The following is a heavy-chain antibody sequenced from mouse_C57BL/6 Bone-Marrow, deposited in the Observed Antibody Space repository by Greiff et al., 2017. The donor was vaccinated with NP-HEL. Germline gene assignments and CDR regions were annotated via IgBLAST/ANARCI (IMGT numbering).Heavy chain of an antibody. CDR1: GFTFSDYG. V-gene: IGHV5-17*01. Sequence: EVHLVESGGGLVKPGGSLKLSCAASGFTFSDYGMHWVRQAPEKGLEWVAYISSGSSTIYYADTVKGRFTISRDNAKNTLFLQMTSLRSEDTAMYYCAREGGYYVGWFAYWGQGTLVTVSA. J-gene: IGHJ3*01. CDR2: ISSGSSTI. D-gene: IGHD2-3*01. CDR3: AREGGYYVGWFAY.